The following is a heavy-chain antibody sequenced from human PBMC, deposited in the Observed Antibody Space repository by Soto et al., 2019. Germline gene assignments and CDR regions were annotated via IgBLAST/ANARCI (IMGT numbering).Heavy chain of an antibody. J-gene: IGHJ3*02. V-gene: IGHV3-23*01. CDR2: ISGGGGYT. CDR1: GFIFSSYA. D-gene: IGHD2-15*01. CDR3: AKGTYSDAFDI. Sequence: EVQLLESGGGLVQRGGSLRLSCAASGFIFSSYAMTWVRQAPGKGLEWVSAISGGGGYTYYADSVKGRFTISRDNSKNTLYLQMNSLRAEDTAVYYCAKGTYSDAFDIGGQGTMVTVSS.